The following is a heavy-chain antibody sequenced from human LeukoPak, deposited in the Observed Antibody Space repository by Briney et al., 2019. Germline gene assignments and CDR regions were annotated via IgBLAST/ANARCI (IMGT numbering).Heavy chain of an antibody. J-gene: IGHJ6*03. D-gene: IGHD3-10*01. Sequence: SETLSLTCTVSGGSISSSSYYWGWIRQPPGKGLEWIGSIYYSGSTYYNPSLKSRVTISVDTSKNKFSLKLSSVTAADTAVYYCARARITMVRGVKTYYYMDVWGKGTTVTVSS. CDR3: ARARITMVRGVKTYYYMDV. CDR2: IYYSGST. CDR1: GGSISSSSYY. V-gene: IGHV4-39*07.